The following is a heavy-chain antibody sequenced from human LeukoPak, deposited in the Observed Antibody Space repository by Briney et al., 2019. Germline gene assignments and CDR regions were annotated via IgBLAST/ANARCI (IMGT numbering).Heavy chain of an antibody. CDR3: AKGPLRGTAAAIGY. CDR1: GFTFNNYG. V-gene: IGHV3-30*18. CDR2: ISYDGRNK. J-gene: IGHJ4*02. Sequence: GGSLRLSCAASGFTFNNYGMHWVRQAPGKGLEWVAVISYDGRNKHYPDSVKGRFTISRDISTDTLWLQMDSLRTEDTAVYYCAKGPLRGTAAAIGYWGQGTLVTVSS. D-gene: IGHD2-2*01.